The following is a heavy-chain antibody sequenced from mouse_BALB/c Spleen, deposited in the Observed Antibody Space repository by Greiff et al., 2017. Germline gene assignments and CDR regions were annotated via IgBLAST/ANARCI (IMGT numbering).Heavy chain of an antibody. CDR1: GFTFSSYA. CDR2: ISSGGST. V-gene: IGHV5-6-5*01. Sequence: EVQVVESGGGLVKPGGSLKLSCAASGFTFSSYAMSWVRQTPEKRLEWVASISSGGSTYYPDSVKGRFTISRDNARSILYLQMSSLRSEDTAMYYCARRSDDCFDYWGQGTTLTVSS. CDR3: ARRSDDCFDY. J-gene: IGHJ2*01.